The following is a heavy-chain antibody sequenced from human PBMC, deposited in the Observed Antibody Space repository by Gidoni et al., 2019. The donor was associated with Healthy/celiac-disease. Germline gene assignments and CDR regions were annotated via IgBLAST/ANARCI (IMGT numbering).Heavy chain of an antibody. CDR2: IWYDGSNK. CDR3: ARDLYSSGWYYFDY. CDR1: GFTFSSYG. Sequence: QVQLVESGGGVVQPGRSLRLSCAASGFTFSSYGMHWVRQAPGKGLECVAVIWYDGSNKYYADSVKGRFTISRDNSKNTLYLQMNSLRAEDTAVYYCARDLYSSGWYYFDYWGQGTLVTVSS. V-gene: IGHV3-33*01. D-gene: IGHD6-19*01. J-gene: IGHJ4*02.